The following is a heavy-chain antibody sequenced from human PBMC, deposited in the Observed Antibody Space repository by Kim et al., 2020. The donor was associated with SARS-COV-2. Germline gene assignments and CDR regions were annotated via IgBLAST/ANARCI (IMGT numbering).Heavy chain of an antibody. V-gene: IGHV3-53*04. D-gene: IGHD4-17*01. CDR3: ATLPLDYESAFDI. Sequence: ADSVKGRFTISRHNSKNTLYLQMNSLRAEDPAVYYCATLPLDYESAFDIWGQGTMVTVSS. J-gene: IGHJ3*02.